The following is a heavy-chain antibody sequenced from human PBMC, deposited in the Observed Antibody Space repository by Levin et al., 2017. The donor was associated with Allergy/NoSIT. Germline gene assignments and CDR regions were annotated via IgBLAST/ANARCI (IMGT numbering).Heavy chain of an antibody. V-gene: IGHV5-51*01. J-gene: IGHJ3*02. CDR1: GYSFTTYW. D-gene: IGHD3-3*01. CDR2: IYPGDSDT. CDR3: ARLREGGIVSGYDKGFAFDS. Sequence: GESLKISCKGSGYSFTTYWIGWVRQMPGKGLEWMGIIYPGDSDTRYSPSFQGQVTISADKSITTAYLQWSSLKASDTAMYYCARLREGGIVSGYDKGFAFDSWGQGTMVTVSS.